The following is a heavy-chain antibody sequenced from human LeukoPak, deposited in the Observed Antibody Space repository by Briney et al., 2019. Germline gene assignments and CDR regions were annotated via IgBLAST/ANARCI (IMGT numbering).Heavy chain of an antibody. CDR2: ISGSGGST. CDR1: GFTFSSYS. CDR3: AKDSTMDDFWSGYYTFGY. J-gene: IGHJ4*02. Sequence: GGSLRLSCAASGFTFSSYSMNWVRQAPGKGLEWVSAISGSGGSTYYADSVKGRFTISRDNSKNTLYLQMNSLRAEDTAVYYCAKDSTMDDFWSGYYTFGYWGQGTLVTVSS. D-gene: IGHD3-3*01. V-gene: IGHV3-23*01.